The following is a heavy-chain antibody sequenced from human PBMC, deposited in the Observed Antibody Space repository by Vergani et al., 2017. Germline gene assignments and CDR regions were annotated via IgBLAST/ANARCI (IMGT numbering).Heavy chain of an antibody. CDR1: GFTSSYYG. D-gene: IGHD1-1*01. CDR3: ATKRWSTPGCQIGYFRE. J-gene: IGHJ1*01. CDR2: ISYDGTQK. V-gene: IGHV3-30*03. Sequence: QVHLVESGGGVVQPGRSLSLSCVVSGFTSSYYGMHWVRQAPGKGLEWVAVISYDGTQKYYADSVKGRFTISRDNSKGTLYLQMNSLRTENTAVYYCATKRWSTPGCQIGYFREWGQGTLVTVSS.